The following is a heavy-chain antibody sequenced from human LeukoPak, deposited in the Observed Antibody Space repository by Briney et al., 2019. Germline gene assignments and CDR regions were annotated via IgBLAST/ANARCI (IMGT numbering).Heavy chain of an antibody. CDR1: GFTFSTYW. CDR3: ARVLPVASRDY. CDR2: IKQDGSDK. J-gene: IGHJ4*02. V-gene: IGHV3-7*01. Sequence: GGSLRLSCAASGFTFSTYWMSWVRQAPGKGLEWVANIKQDGSDKFYVDSVKGRFTISRDDAKNSMYLQMSSLRAEDTAIYYCARVLPVASRDYWGQGTLVTVSS. D-gene: IGHD2-2*01.